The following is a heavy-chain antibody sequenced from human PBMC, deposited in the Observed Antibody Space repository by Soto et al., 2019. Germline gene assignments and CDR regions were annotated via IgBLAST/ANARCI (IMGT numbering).Heavy chain of an antibody. D-gene: IGHD1-1*01. V-gene: IGHV1-8*01. Sequence: QVQLVQSGAEVKKPGASVKVSCKASGYTFTSYDINWVRQATGQGLGWMGWMNPNSGNTGYAQKCQGRVTMTRNTSISTAYMELGRPRSEDTAVYYCARERTGTTSMDVWGQGTTVTVSS. CDR1: GYTFTSYD. CDR3: ARERTGTTSMDV. J-gene: IGHJ6*02. CDR2: MNPNSGNT.